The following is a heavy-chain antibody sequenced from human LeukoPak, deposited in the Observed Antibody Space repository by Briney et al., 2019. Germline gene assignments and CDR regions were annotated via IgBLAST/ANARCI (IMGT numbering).Heavy chain of an antibody. CDR3: AKDGATVVTSSDY. V-gene: IGHV3-53*01. J-gene: IGHJ4*02. CDR2: IYSGGST. Sequence: XKGLEWVSVIYSGGSTYYADYVKGRFTISRDNSKNTLYLQMNSLRAEDTAVYYCAKDGATVVTSSDYWGQGTLVTVSS. D-gene: IGHD4-23*01.